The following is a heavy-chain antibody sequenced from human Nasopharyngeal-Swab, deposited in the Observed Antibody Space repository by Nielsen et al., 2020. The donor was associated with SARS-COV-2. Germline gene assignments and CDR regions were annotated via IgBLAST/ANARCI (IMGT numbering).Heavy chain of an antibody. J-gene: IGHJ4*02. V-gene: IGHV1-18*01. Sequence: ASVQVSCKASGYSSLSNGTNWVRQAPGQGLEWMGWISVYNADTNYAQKLQGRVSMTTDTSTSTAYMELRSLRSDDTAVYYCAIDTEEWLVVPSLSCDYWGQGTLVTVFS. CDR2: ISVYNADT. CDR1: GYSSLSNG. CDR3: AIDTEEWLVVPSLSCDY. D-gene: IGHD3-3*01.